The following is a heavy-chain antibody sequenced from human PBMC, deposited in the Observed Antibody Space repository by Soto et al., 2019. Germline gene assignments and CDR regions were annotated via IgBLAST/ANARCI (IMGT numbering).Heavy chain of an antibody. CDR2: IKQDASEK. Sequence: EVQLVESGGGLVQPGGSLRLSCAASGFTFSSYWMSWVRQAPGKGLEWVANIKQDASEKYYVDSVKGRFTISRDNAKNALYLQMNSLRAEDTAVYSCARDKGEGYNFDYWGQGILVTVSA. CDR1: GFTFSSYW. J-gene: IGHJ4*02. D-gene: IGHD5-12*01. CDR3: ARDKGEGYNFDY. V-gene: IGHV3-7*01.